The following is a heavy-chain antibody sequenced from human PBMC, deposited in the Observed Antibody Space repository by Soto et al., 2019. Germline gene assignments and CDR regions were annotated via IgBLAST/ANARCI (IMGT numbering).Heavy chain of an antibody. J-gene: IGHJ4*02. Sequence: ASVKVSCKASGYTFTGHYIHWVRQAPEQGPEWMGEIGPESGATRYAQKFQGRVTMTRDMSITTVYVELNNLSPDDTAVYYCGRGRSGQIVVFYWGQGTPVTVSS. CDR2: IGPESGAT. D-gene: IGHD5-12*01. V-gene: IGHV1-2*02. CDR3: GRGRSGQIVVFY. CDR1: GYTFTGHY.